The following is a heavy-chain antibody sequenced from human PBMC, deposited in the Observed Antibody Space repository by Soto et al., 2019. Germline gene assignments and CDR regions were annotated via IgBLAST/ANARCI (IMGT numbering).Heavy chain of an antibody. Sequence: QVQLVESGGGVVQPGRSLRLSCAASGFTFTTSAMHWVRQAPGKGLEWVALISYDGGNKYYVDSVKGRFTISRDNSKSTLYLPMNSLRAGDTAVYSCARHQVSGVWEIDLWGQGTLFTVSS. CDR3: ARHQVSGVWEIDL. D-gene: IGHD1-26*01. V-gene: IGHV3-30-3*01. J-gene: IGHJ5*02. CDR1: GFTFTTSA. CDR2: ISYDGGNK.